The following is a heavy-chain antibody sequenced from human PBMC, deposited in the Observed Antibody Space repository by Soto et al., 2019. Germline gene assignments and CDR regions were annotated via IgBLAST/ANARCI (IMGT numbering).Heavy chain of an antibody. CDR2: IYPADSNT. CDR3: ARPFGMDV. Sequence: GESLKISCQGSGYSFTSYWIGWVRQMPGKGLEWVAIIYPADSNTRYSPSFRGQVTISADKSISTAYLQWSSLKASDTAIYYCARPFGMDVWGQGTTVTVSS. V-gene: IGHV5-51*01. J-gene: IGHJ6*02. CDR1: GYSFTSYW.